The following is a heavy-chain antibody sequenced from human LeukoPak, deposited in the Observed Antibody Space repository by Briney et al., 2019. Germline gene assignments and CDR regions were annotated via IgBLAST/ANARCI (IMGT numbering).Heavy chain of an antibody. J-gene: IGHJ4*02. D-gene: IGHD2-2*01. V-gene: IGHV1-69*05. CDR3: ARGDLGYCSSTSCYTPSFDY. CDR2: IIPIFGTA. CDR1: GGTFSSYA. Sequence: SVKVSCKASGGTFSSYAISWVRQAPGQGLEWMGGIIPIFGTANYAQKFQGRVTITTDESTSTAYMELSSLRSEDTAVYYCARGDLGYCSSTSCYTPSFDYWGQGTLVAVSS.